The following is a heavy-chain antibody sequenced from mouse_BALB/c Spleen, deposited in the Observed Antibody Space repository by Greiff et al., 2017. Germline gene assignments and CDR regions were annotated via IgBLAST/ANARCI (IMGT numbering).Heavy chain of an antibody. Sequence: ESGPGLVKPSQSLSLTCSVTGYSITSGYYWNWIRQFPGNKLEWMGYISYDGSNNYNPSLKNRISITRDTSKNQFFLKLNSVTTEDTATYYCARDDGDYGYYAMDYWGQGTSVTVSS. J-gene: IGHJ4*01. V-gene: IGHV3-6*02. CDR2: ISYDGSN. CDR3: ARDDGDYGYYAMDY. D-gene: IGHD2-13*01. CDR1: GYSITSGYY.